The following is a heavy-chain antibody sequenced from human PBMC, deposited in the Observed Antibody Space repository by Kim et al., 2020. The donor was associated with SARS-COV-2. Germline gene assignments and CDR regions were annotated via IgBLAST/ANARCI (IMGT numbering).Heavy chain of an antibody. Sequence: SETLSLTCTVSGGSISSYYWSWIRQPPGKGLEWIGYIYYSGSTNYNPSLKSRVTISVDTSKNQFSRNLSSVTAADTAVYYCARHKSERITIFGVVIMGAFDIWGQGTMVTVSS. J-gene: IGHJ3*02. V-gene: IGHV4-59*08. D-gene: IGHD3-3*01. CDR2: IYYSGST. CDR1: GGSISSYY. CDR3: ARHKSERITIFGVVIMGAFDI.